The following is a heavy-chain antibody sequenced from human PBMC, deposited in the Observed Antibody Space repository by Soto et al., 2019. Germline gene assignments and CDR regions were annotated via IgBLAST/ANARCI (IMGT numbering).Heavy chain of an antibody. CDR3: GRARSAAMVTSDY. CDR2: ISAYNDDR. CDR1: GYSFSDYG. V-gene: IGHV1-18*01. Sequence: QVQLVQSGPEVKKPGASVKVSCKASGYSFSDYGATWVRQSPGQGLQWMGWISAYNDDRNYAQNFQDRITMTTDTSTSTAYVELRSLRSDDTAVYFCGRARSAAMVTSDYWGQGTLVTVSS. J-gene: IGHJ4*02. D-gene: IGHD5-18*01.